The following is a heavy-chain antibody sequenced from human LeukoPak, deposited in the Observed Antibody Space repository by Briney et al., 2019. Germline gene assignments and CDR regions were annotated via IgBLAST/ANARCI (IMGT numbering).Heavy chain of an antibody. CDR3: AKDTGPGVSSTRNPIDY. V-gene: IGHV3-30*18. CDR2: ISYDGSNK. J-gene: IGHJ4*02. CDR1: GFTFSSYG. Sequence: PGGSLRLSCAASGFTFSSYGMHWVRQAPGKGLEWVAFISYDGSNKYYADSVKGRFTISRDNSKNTLYLQMNSLRAEDTAVYYCAKDTGPGVSSTRNPIDYWGQGTLVTVSS. D-gene: IGHD6-13*01.